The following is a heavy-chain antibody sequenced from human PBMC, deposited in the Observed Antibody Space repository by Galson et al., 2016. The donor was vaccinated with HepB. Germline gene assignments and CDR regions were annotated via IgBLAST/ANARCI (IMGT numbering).Heavy chain of an antibody. Sequence: SLRLSCAASGFTFSDAWMMWVRQAPGKGLEWVGRILSKAHGGTTHYAAPVKDRFTISRDDPENTLYLQMNSLKIEDTAIYYCTISDFSDYWGQGTLVTVSS. J-gene: IGHJ4*02. D-gene: IGHD4-11*01. CDR3: TISDFSDY. V-gene: IGHV3-15*01. CDR2: ILSKAHGGTT. CDR1: GFTFSDAW.